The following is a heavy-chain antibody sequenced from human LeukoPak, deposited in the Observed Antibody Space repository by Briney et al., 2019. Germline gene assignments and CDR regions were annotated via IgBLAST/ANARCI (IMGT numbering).Heavy chain of an antibody. Sequence: GGSLRLSCAASGFTFSSYAMHWVRQAPGKGLEWVTIISYDGSLKYYADSVKGRFTISRDNSKNTLYLQMNSLRTEDTAVYYRARALALYSGYDYGLNSDYWGQGTLVTVSS. CDR3: ARALALYSGYDYGLNSDY. J-gene: IGHJ4*02. CDR1: GFTFSSYA. D-gene: IGHD5-12*01. CDR2: ISYDGSLK. V-gene: IGHV3-30*04.